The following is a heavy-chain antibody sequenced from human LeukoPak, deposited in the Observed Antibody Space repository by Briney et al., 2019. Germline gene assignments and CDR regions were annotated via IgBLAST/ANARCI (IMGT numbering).Heavy chain of an antibody. D-gene: IGHD3-3*01. J-gene: IGHJ4*02. CDR1: GFTSSSYA. Sequence: GGSLRLSCAASGFTSSSYAMSWVRQAPGKGLEWVSAISGSGGSTYYADSVKGRFTISRDNSKNTLYLQMNSLRAEDTAVYYCAIGYYDFWSGLLGTPGYFDYWGQGTLVTVSS. CDR2: ISGSGGST. CDR3: AIGYYDFWSGLLGTPGYFDY. V-gene: IGHV3-23*01.